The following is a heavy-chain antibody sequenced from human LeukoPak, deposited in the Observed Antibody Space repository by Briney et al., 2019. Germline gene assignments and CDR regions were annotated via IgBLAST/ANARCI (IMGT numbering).Heavy chain of an antibody. Sequence: ASVKVSCKASGNTFTNHDVNWVRQATGQGLEWMGWMNPNSGNTGYAQKFQGRVTITRNTSINTAYMELSSLRSEDTAVYYCARVGYSGYDLDYYYYMDVWGKGTTVTVSS. CDR1: GNTFTNHD. V-gene: IGHV1-8*03. D-gene: IGHD5-12*01. CDR2: MNPNSGNT. J-gene: IGHJ6*03. CDR3: ARVGYSGYDLDYYYYMDV.